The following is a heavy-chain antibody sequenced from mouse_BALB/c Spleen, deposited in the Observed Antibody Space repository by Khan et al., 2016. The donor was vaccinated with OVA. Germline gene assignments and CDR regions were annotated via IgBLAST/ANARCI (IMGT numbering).Heavy chain of an antibody. Sequence: DLVKPGASVKLSCKASGYTFTSYWINWIKQRPGQGLEWIGRFATGSGSTYYHEIFKGKATLTVDTSSSTAYMQLSSLSSEDSAGYFCARSSYYGSSLYAMDYWGQGTSVTVSS. D-gene: IGHD1-1*01. V-gene: IGHV1S41*01. CDR2: FATGSGST. CDR3: ARSSYYGSSLYAMDY. CDR1: GYTFTSYW. J-gene: IGHJ4*01.